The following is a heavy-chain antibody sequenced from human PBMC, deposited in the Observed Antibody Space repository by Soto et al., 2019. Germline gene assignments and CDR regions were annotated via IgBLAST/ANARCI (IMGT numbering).Heavy chain of an antibody. D-gene: IGHD3-9*01. CDR3: ARGRSTEELRYFEWSGPDNWFDP. J-gene: IGHJ5*02. Sequence: ASVKVSCKASGYTFTSYYMHWVRQAPGQGLEWMGIINPSGGSTSYAQKFQGRVTMTRDTSTSTVYMELSSLRSEDTAVYYCARGRSTEELRYFEWSGPDNWFDPWGQGTLVTVSS. V-gene: IGHV1-46*01. CDR2: INPSGGST. CDR1: GYTFTSYY.